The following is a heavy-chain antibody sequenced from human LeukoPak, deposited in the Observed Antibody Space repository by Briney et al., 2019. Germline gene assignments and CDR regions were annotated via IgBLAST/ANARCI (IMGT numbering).Heavy chain of an antibody. Sequence: ASVKVSCKASGYTFTSYGISWVRQAPGQGLEWMGWINTNTGNPTYAQGFTGRFVFSLDTSVSTAYLQISSLKAEDTAVYYCARASLLWFGELSGYFDYWGQGTLVTVSS. CDR3: ARASLLWFGELSGYFDY. CDR1: GYTFTSYG. D-gene: IGHD3-10*01. V-gene: IGHV7-4-1*02. CDR2: INTNTGNP. J-gene: IGHJ4*02.